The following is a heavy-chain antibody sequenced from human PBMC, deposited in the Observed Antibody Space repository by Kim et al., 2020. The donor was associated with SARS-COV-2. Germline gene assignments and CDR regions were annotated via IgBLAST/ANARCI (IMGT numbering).Heavy chain of an antibody. J-gene: IGHJ4*02. Sequence: GGSLRLSCAASGFTFSSYAMSWVRQAPGKGLEWVSAISGSGGSTYYADSVKGRFTISRDNSKNTLYLQMNSLRAEDTAVYYCAKDNGLLWFGELLRGGYYFDYWGQRTLGT. V-gene: IGHV3-23*01. CDR2: ISGSGGST. D-gene: IGHD3-10*01. CDR1: GFTFSSYA. CDR3: AKDNGLLWFGELLRGGYYFDY.